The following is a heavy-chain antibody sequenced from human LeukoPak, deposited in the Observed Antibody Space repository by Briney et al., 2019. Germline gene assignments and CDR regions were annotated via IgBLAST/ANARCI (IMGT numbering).Heavy chain of an antibody. V-gene: IGHV3-7*01. CDR2: IKQDGSEK. D-gene: IGHD3-16*01. J-gene: IGHJ3*02. CDR1: GFTFSNYW. Sequence: GGSLRLSCAASGFTFSNYWMSWVRQAPGKGLEWVANIKQDGSEKEYVDSVKGRFTISRDNAKNSLYVQMNSLRVEDTAVYYCAREGVGGFDIWGQGTMVTVSS. CDR3: AREGVGGFDI.